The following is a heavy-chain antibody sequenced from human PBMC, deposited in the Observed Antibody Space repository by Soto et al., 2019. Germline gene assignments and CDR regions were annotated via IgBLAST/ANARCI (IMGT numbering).Heavy chain of an antibody. J-gene: IGHJ6*01. V-gene: IGHV3-23*01. CDR3: AKSHGDSSGETVNYYDDY. CDR2: ISGSGGST. Sequence: KGLEWVSAISGSGGSTYYADSVKGRFTISRDNSKNTLYLQMNSLRAEDTAVYYCAKSHGDSSGETVNYYDDY. D-gene: IGHD6-19*01.